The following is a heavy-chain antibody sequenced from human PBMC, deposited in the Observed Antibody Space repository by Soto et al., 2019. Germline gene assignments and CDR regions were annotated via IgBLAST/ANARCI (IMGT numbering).Heavy chain of an antibody. Sequence: PGGSLRLSCAASGFTFSSYAMSWVRQAPGKGLEWVSAISGSGGSTYYADSVKGRFTISRDNSKNTLYLQMNSLRAEDTAVDDGAKGRGRWRQKEYNWFDPWGQGT. D-gene: IGHD3-16*01. CDR2: ISGSGGST. J-gene: IGHJ5*02. CDR1: GFTFSSYA. CDR3: AKGRGRWRQKEYNWFDP. V-gene: IGHV3-23*01.